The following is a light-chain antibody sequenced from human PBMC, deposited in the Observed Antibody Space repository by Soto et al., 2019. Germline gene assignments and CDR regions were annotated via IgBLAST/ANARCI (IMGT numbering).Light chain of an antibody. CDR3: HQYNTWPPRFT. J-gene: IGKJ3*01. CDR1: QSVTTK. CDR2: NAS. Sequence: EIVMTQSPAILSLSPGGTATLSCRASQSVTTKLAWYQQRPGQTPRLLIYNASTRATAVPARFSGGGSVTEFSLTISSLQSDDFGVYYCHQYNTWPPRFTFGPGTKVDI. V-gene: IGKV3-15*01.